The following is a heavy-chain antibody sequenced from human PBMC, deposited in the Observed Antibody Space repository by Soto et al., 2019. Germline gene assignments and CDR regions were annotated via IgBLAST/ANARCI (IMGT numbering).Heavy chain of an antibody. V-gene: IGHV5-51*01. CDR2: IYPGDSDT. CDR3: ARHEYSSSYPYYYGMDV. D-gene: IGHD6-6*01. J-gene: IGHJ6*02. CDR1: GYSFTSYW. Sequence: PGESLKISCKGSGYSFTSYWIGWVRQMPGKGLEWMGIIYPGDSDTRYSPSFQGQVTISADKSISTAYLQWSSLKASDTAMYYCARHEYSSSYPYYYGMDVWGQGTTVTVSS.